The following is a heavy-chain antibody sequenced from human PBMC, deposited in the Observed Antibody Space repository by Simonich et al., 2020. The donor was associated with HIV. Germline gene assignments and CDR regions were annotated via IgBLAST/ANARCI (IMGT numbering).Heavy chain of an antibody. CDR3: AREGDFLENAFDY. J-gene: IGHJ3*01. CDR2: INAGKGNS. V-gene: IGHV1-3*01. CDR1: GFTFTSYG. D-gene: IGHD3-3*01. Sequence: QVQLVQSGAEGKRPGASGKVSCKSSGFTFTSYGIHWGRQAPGQRLGWMGWINAGKGNSEDSERFRSRVNIASDTSASTVYMELSNLKSEDTAVYYCAREGDFLENAFDYWGQGTVVTVSS.